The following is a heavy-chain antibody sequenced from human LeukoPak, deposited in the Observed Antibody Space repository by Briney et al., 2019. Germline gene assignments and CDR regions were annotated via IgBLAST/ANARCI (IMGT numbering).Heavy chain of an antibody. CDR3: VRYCRSSDYYHFDH. V-gene: IGHV4-39*01. D-gene: IGHD4-17*01. CDR2: IYYSGDT. Sequence: PSETLSLTCTVSGGSSSSGNYHWDWIRQPPGKGLEWIASIYYSGDTYYNPSLKSRVTISVDTSKNQFSLKLSSVTAADTAVYHCVRYCRSSDYYHFDHWGQGTLVTVSS. J-gene: IGHJ4*02. CDR1: GGSSSSGNYH.